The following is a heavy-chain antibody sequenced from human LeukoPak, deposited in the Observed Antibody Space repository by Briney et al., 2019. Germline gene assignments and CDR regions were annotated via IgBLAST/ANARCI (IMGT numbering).Heavy chain of an antibody. CDR2: ISWNSGSI. CDR1: GFTFDDYA. Sequence: GGSLRLSCAASGFTFDDYAMHWVRQAPGKGLEWVSGISWNSGSIGYADSVKGRFTISRDNAKNSLYLQMNSLRAEDTALYYCAKDIGQEPAAPHYWGQGTLVTVSS. V-gene: IGHV3-9*01. J-gene: IGHJ4*02. D-gene: IGHD2-2*01. CDR3: AKDIGQEPAAPHY.